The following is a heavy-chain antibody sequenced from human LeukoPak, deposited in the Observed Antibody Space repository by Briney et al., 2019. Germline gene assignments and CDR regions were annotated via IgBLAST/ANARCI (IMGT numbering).Heavy chain of an antibody. CDR2: INSNSGGT. J-gene: IGHJ4*01. Sequence: ASVKVSCKASGYTFTYYYMHWVRQAPGQGLEWMGWINSNSGGTNYAQKFQDRVTMTRDASSSTAYIDLSRLRSDDTAVYYCARAAIPLVWWYFDYWGHGTLVTVSS. D-gene: IGHD1-26*01. V-gene: IGHV1-2*02. CDR3: ARAAIPLVWWYFDY. CDR1: GYTFTYYY.